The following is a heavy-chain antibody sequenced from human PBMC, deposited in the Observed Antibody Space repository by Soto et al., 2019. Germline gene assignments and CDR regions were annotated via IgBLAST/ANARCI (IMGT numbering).Heavy chain of an antibody. CDR1: GGLISKYS. V-gene: IGHV1-69*06. CDR2: VLPISGST. D-gene: IGHD5-12*01. Sequence: QVQLVQSGAEVRKPGSSVKVSCKTSGGLISKYSFNWVRQTPGQGLEWMGGVLPISGSTDYAQTFQGRLTITADRSTSTVYMELSRLRSDDTANYYCATIRVRGGPLRFEDGGQGRLISVSS. CDR3: ATIRVRGGPLRFED. J-gene: IGHJ4*01.